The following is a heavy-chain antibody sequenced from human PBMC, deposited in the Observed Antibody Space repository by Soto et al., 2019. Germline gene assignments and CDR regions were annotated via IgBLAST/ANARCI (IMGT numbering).Heavy chain of an antibody. D-gene: IGHD3-16*01. V-gene: IGHV4-4*07. CDR1: GLSMRNSY. J-gene: IGHJ5*02. CDR3: ARGGGVPALGDP. CDR2: ISTSGNT. Sequence: SETLSLTCSVSGLSMRNSYWTWIRQSAGKGLEWIGRISTSGNTNYNPSLNSRLTMSVDTSKNQVSLELTSVTAADTAVYYCARGGGVPALGDPWGQGTLVTVSS.